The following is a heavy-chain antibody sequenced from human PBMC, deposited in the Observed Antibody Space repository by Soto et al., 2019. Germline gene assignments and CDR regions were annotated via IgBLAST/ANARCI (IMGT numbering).Heavy chain of an antibody. V-gene: IGHV4-59*01. CDR1: GGSISNYY. D-gene: IGHD6-13*01. CDR3: ARATPVFYYSSSWSLDY. J-gene: IGHJ4*02. CDR2: IYYSGST. Sequence: PSETLSLTCTVSGGSISNYYWSWIRHPPGKKLEWIGCIYYSGSTNYNPSLKGRVTISVDTSKNQFSLKLYSVTTADTAMYYCARATPVFYYSSSWSLDYWGQGTLVTVSS.